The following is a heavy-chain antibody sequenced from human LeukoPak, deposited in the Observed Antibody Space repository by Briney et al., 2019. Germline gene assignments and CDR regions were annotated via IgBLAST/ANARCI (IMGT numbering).Heavy chain of an antibody. CDR1: GFTFDDYA. J-gene: IGHJ4*02. Sequence: GGSLRLSCAASGFTFDDYAMHWVRQAPEKGLEWVSGISWNSGSIGYADSVKGRFTISRDNAKNSLYLQMNSLRAEDTALYYCAKDKGSGYSSSWYYFDYWGQGTLVTVSS. CDR3: AKDKGSGYSSSWYYFDY. CDR2: ISWNSGSI. V-gene: IGHV3-9*01. D-gene: IGHD6-13*01.